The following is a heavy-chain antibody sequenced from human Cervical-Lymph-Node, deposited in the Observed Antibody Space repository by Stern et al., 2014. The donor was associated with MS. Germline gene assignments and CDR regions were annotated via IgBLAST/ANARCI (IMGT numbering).Heavy chain of an antibody. CDR1: GDSISSYY. D-gene: IGHD4-17*01. J-gene: IGHJ3*02. Sequence: QVQLQESGPGLVKPSETLSLICTVSGDSISSYYWSWIRQPPGKGLEWIGYVYYGWSTDYNPSLKSRVTISVDTSKNQVSLKLNSVTAADTAVYYCAKATVSLDSFDIWGQGTMVTVSS. CDR2: VYYGWST. CDR3: AKATVSLDSFDI. V-gene: IGHV4-59*01.